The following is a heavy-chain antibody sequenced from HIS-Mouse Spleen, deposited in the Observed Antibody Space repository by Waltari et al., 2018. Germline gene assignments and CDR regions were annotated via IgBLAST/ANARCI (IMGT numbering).Heavy chain of an antibody. Sequence: QVQLQESGPGLVKPTETLSLTCTVSSYSISSGYYWGWIRQPPGKGLGWIGSIYHSGSTYYTPSRKSRVTISVDTSKNQFSLKLSSVTAADTAVYYCARVKTWGQGTLVTVSS. CDR3: ARVKT. J-gene: IGHJ5*02. V-gene: IGHV4-38-2*02. CDR2: IYHSGST. CDR1: SYSISSGYY.